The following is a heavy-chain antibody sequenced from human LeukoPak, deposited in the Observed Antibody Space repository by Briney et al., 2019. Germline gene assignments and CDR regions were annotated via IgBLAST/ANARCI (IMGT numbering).Heavy chain of an antibody. D-gene: IGHD6-13*01. CDR1: VDNFPIYW. CDR2: IYPDDSNT. J-gene: IGHJ6*03. CDR3: ARQGAAGKYYYYYMDV. V-gene: IGHV5-51*01. Sequence: GESPKISCQCSVDNFPIYWIGWVRQMPGQGLEWMGIIYPDDSNTIYGPSFQGQVTISADKSINTAYLEWSSLKASDTAIYYCARQGAAGKYYYYYMDVWGKGTTVIVSS.